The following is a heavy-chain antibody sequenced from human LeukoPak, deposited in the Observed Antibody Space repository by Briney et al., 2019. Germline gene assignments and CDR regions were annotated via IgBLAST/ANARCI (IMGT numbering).Heavy chain of an antibody. CDR3: AKDLQTAGAFDI. Sequence: PGGSLRLSCATSGFTFTNYGMHWVRQAPGKGLESVAVISYDGGHQYYADSVKGRFIIFKDNSNTTLHLQMNSLRAEDTAVYYCAKDLQTAGAFDIWGQGTKVTVSS. J-gene: IGHJ3*02. CDR1: GFTFTNYG. V-gene: IGHV3-30*18. CDR2: ISYDGGHQ.